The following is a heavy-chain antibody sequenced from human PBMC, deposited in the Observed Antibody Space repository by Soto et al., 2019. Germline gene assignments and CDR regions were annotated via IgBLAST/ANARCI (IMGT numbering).Heavy chain of an antibody. CDR1: GGSISGSSYY. CDR3: AYSSSSGYFDY. V-gene: IGHV4-39*01. J-gene: IGHJ4*02. D-gene: IGHD6-6*01. CDR2: IYYSGST. Sequence: SETLSLTCTVSGGSISGSSYYWGWIRQPPGKGLEWIGSIYYSGSTYYNPSVKSRVTISVDTSKNQFSLKLSPVTAADTAVYYCAYSSSSGYFDYWCPGTRVTVSS.